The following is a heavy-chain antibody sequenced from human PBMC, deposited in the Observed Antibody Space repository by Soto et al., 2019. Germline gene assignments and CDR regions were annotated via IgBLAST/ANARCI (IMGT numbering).Heavy chain of an antibody. CDR3: AADCSSASCPDI. D-gene: IGHD2-2*01. CDR1: GFIFSSYA. V-gene: IGHV3-30*03. CDR2: VSYDASNQ. Sequence: QAHLVESGGGVVQPGRSLRLSCAASGFIFSSYAMHWVRQAPGKGLEWVAVVSYDASNQFYADSVRCRFSISRDNSNNTLYLQMNSLRAEDTAVYYCAADCSSASCPDIWGQGTRVTVSS. J-gene: IGHJ4*02.